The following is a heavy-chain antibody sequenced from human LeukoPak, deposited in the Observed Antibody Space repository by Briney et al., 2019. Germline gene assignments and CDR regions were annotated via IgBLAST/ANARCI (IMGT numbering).Heavy chain of an antibody. CDR3: AKADSRTLAVAGQNYFDY. CDR1: AFTFSSYA. V-gene: IGHV3-23*01. J-gene: IGHJ4*02. D-gene: IGHD6-19*01. CDR2: SSGSGGST. Sequence: GGSLRLSCAAAAFTFSSYAVSWVRQAAGKGLEWVSASSGSGGSTYYADSVKGRFTISRDNSKNTLYLQMNSLRAEDTAVYYCAKADSRTLAVAGQNYFDYWGQGTLVTVSS.